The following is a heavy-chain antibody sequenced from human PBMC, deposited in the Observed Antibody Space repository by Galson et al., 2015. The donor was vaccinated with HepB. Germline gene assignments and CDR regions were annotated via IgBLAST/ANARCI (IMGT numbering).Heavy chain of an antibody. Sequence: SLRLSCAASGFTFSSYAMHWVRQAPGKGLEWVAVISYDGSNKYYADPVKGRFTISRDNSKNTLYLQMNSLRAEDTAVYYCAREAGTYDSSGEGDAFDIWGQGTMVTVSS. CDR3: AREAGTYDSSGEGDAFDI. CDR1: GFTFSSYA. V-gene: IGHV3-30-3*01. J-gene: IGHJ3*02. D-gene: IGHD3-22*01. CDR2: ISYDGSNK.